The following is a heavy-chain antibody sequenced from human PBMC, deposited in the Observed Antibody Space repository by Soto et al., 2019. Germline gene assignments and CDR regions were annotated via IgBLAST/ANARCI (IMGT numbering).Heavy chain of an antibody. D-gene: IGHD5-12*01. CDR3: ARELATIRGVYFDY. CDR1: GYTFNRYY. J-gene: IGHJ4*02. V-gene: IGHV1-2*02. CDR2: ISPHTGGT. Sequence: ASVKVSCKASGYTFNRYYMHWVRQAPGPGLEWMGWISPHTGGTTYAQKFQGRVTMTRDTSVSTAFMELSRLGSDDTAVYYCARELATIRGVYFDYWGQGTPVTVSS.